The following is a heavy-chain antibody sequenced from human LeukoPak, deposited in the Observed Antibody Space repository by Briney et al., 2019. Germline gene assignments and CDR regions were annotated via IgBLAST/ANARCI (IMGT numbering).Heavy chain of an antibody. CDR2: IYNSGST. V-gene: IGHV4-59*01. Sequence: SETLSLTCTVSGGSISSYYWSWIRQPPGKGLEWIGHIYNSGSTNYNPSLKSRVTISVDTSKNQFSLKLSSVTAADTAVYYCAREASCSSTSCYAHFGYWGQGTLVTVSS. CDR3: AREASCSSTSCYAHFGY. CDR1: GGSISSYY. J-gene: IGHJ4*02. D-gene: IGHD2-2*01.